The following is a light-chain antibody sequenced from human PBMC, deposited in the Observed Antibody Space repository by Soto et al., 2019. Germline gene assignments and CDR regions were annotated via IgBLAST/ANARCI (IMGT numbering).Light chain of an antibody. CDR1: QSISLW. Sequence: DIQMTQSPSTLSAFEGDRVTITCRASQSISLWLAWYQQKPGKAPRLLIYDVSTLESGVPSRFSGSGSGTEFSLTIKSLEPDDFATYYCQQYNSYSWTFGQGTKVEIK. J-gene: IGKJ1*01. CDR2: DVS. V-gene: IGKV1-5*01. CDR3: QQYNSYSWT.